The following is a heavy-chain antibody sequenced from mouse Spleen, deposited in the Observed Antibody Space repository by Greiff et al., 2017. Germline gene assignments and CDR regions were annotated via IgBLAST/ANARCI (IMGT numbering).Heavy chain of an antibody. CDR1: GYTFSSYY. Sequence: EVKLVESGAGLVKPGGSLKLSCAASGYTFSSYYMSWVRQKPEKSLEWVATISRGGGSTNYPDSVKGRFTISRDNAKNTLYLQMSSLTSEDTAVYYCGGGRGTGTWFAYWGQGTLVTVSA. J-gene: IGHJ3*01. CDR2: ISRGGGST. D-gene: IGHD4-1*01. CDR3: GGGRGTGTWFAY. V-gene: IGHV5-9*04.